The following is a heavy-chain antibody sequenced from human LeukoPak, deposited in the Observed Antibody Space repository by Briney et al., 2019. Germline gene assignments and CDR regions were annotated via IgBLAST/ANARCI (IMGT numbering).Heavy chain of an antibody. CDR1: GFTFSSYG. D-gene: IGHD6-19*01. V-gene: IGHV3-30*18. Sequence: GRSLGLSCAASGFTFSSYGMHWVRQAPGKGLEWVAVISYDGSNKYYTDSVKGRFTISRDNSKNTLYLQMNSLRAEDTAVYYCAKVPGARIAVAHYYFDYWGQGTLVTVSS. CDR3: AKVPGARIAVAHYYFDY. J-gene: IGHJ4*02. CDR2: ISYDGSNK.